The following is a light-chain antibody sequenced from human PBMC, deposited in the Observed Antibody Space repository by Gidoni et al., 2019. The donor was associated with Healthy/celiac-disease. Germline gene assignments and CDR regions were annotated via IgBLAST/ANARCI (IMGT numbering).Light chain of an antibody. V-gene: IGKV2-28*01. CDR1: QSLLHSNGYNY. CDR2: LGS. J-gene: IGKJ1*01. CDR3: MQALQTPT. Sequence: DIVMTQSPLSLPVTPGEPASISCRSSQSLLHSNGYNYLDWYLQKPGQSPQLLIYLGSNRASGVPDRFSGSGSGTDFTLKSSRVETEDVGVYYCMQALQTPTFXQXTKVEIK.